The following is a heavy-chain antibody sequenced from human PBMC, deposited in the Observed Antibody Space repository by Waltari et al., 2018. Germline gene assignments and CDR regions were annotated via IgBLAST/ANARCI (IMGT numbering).Heavy chain of an antibody. CDR3: TYGDYFDY. Sequence: EVQLVESGGGLVQPGGSLRLSCAASGFTFSSYWRSWVRQAPGKGLEWVANIKQDGSEKYYVDSVKGRFTISRDNAKNSLYLQMNSLRAEDTAVYYCTYGDYFDYWGQGTLVTVSS. V-gene: IGHV3-7*01. D-gene: IGHD4-17*01. J-gene: IGHJ4*02. CDR1: GFTFSSYW. CDR2: IKQDGSEK.